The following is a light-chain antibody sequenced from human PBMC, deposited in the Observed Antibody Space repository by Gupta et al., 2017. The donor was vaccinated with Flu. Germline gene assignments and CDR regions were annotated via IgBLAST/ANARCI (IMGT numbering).Light chain of an antibody. CDR3: QQSYSIPIT. CDR2: DAS. V-gene: IGKV1-39*01. CDR1: QSISNY. Sequence: PSSLSASIGDRVTITCRASQSISNYLNWYQQTPGKVPKLLIYDASSSQSGVPSRFSGSGSGTDFTLTISRLQPEDSATYYCQQSYSIPITFGQGTRLDIK. J-gene: IGKJ5*01.